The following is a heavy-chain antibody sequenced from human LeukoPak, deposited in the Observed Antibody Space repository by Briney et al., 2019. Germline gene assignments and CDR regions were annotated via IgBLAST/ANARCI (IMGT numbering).Heavy chain of an antibody. CDR2: VYHSGST. Sequence: KPSETLSLTCAVSGGSISSSNWWSWVRQPPGKGLEWIGEVYHSGSTNYNPSLKSRVTISVDKSKNQFSLKLSSVTAADTAVYYCARSRGYSGYAYDAFDLWGQGTMVTVSS. D-gene: IGHD5-12*01. CDR3: ARSRGYSGYAYDAFDL. J-gene: IGHJ3*01. V-gene: IGHV4-4*02. CDR1: GGSISSSNW.